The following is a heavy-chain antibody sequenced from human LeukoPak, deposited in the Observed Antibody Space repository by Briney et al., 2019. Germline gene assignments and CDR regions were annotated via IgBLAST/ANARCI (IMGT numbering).Heavy chain of an antibody. J-gene: IGHJ4*02. Sequence: ASVKVSCKASGYTFTSYTMHWVRQAPGQRLEWMGWINAGNGNTKYSQEFQGRVTITRDTSASTAYMELSSLRSEDMAVYYCARASNSGSYLNYWGQGTLVTVSS. CDR3: ARASNSGSYLNY. CDR1: GYTFTSYT. D-gene: IGHD1-26*01. V-gene: IGHV1-3*03. CDR2: INAGNGNT.